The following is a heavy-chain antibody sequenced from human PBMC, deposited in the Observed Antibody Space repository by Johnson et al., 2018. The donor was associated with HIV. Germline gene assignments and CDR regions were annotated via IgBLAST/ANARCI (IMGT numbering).Heavy chain of an antibody. CDR1: GFTFNDYD. Sequence: VQLVESGGGVVRPGGSLRVSCVASGFTFNDYDMSWVRQAPGKGLEWVSGINWNGGSTGYVDSVKGRLTISRANAKHSLSLQMNSLRAEDTALYYCATTRRYYYDSIGHPNLAFDIWGQGTMVTVSS. D-gene: IGHD3-22*01. J-gene: IGHJ3*02. CDR3: ATTRRYYYDSIGHPNLAFDI. V-gene: IGHV3-20*04. CDR2: INWNGGST.